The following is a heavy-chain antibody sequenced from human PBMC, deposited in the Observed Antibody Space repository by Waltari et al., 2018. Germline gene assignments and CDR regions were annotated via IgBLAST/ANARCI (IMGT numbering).Heavy chain of an antibody. Sequence: VQLVESGGGLMQPGGSLRLSCAASGFSVSRNYMRWVRQAPGKGLECVSLIYTDGTAYYADSLKGRFTISIDNSKNTLNLQMNSLRAEDTAVYYCTREDQGQPGGYWGQGTLVTVSS. CDR1: GFSVSRNY. D-gene: IGHD2-2*01. J-gene: IGHJ4*02. CDR2: IYTDGTA. V-gene: IGHV3-53*01. CDR3: TREDQGQPGGY.